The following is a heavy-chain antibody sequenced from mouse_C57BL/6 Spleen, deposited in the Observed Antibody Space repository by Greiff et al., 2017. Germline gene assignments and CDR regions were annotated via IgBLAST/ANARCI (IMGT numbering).Heavy chain of an antibody. Sequence: EVKLVESGGDLVKPGGSLKLSCAASGFTFSSYGMSWVRQTPDKRLEWVATISSGGSYTYYPDSVKGRFTISRDNAKNTLYLQRSSLKSEDTAMYYCARGAYGSSHFDYWGQGTTLTVSS. CDR3: ARGAYGSSHFDY. V-gene: IGHV5-6*02. J-gene: IGHJ2*01. CDR2: ISSGGSYT. CDR1: GFTFSSYG. D-gene: IGHD1-1*01.